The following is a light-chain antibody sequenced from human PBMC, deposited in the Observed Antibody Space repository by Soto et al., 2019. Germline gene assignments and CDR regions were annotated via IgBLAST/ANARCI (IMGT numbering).Light chain of an antibody. CDR1: SSNIGAGYD. CDR3: QSYDTSLSAYV. J-gene: IGLJ1*01. V-gene: IGLV1-40*01. CDR2: GNI. Sequence: QSVLAQPHSASGAPGQKVTISCTGSSSNIGAGYDLHWYQQLPGTAPKLLLYGNINRPSGVPDRFSGSKSGTSASLAITGLQAEDEADYYCQSYDTSLSAYVFGTGTKVTV.